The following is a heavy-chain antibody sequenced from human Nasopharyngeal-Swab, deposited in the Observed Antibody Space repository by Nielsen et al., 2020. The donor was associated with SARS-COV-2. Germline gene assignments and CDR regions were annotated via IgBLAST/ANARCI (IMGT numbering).Heavy chain of an antibody. J-gene: IGHJ3*02. Sequence: GSLRLSCTVSGFSISSYYWSWIRQPPGKGLEWIGYIYYSGSTNYNPSLKSRVTISVDTSKNQFSLKLSSVTAADTAVYYCARLPYDFWSGSRGAFDIWGQGTMVTVSS. D-gene: IGHD3-3*01. CDR1: GFSISSYY. CDR3: ARLPYDFWSGSRGAFDI. V-gene: IGHV4-59*08. CDR2: IYYSGST.